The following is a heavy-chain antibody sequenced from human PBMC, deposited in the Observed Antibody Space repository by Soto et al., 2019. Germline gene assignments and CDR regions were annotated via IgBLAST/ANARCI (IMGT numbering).Heavy chain of an antibody. J-gene: IGHJ4*02. V-gene: IGHV3-23*01. CDR3: ASPLTGTSLPYYFDY. CDR1: GFTFSSYA. Sequence: EVQLLESGGGLVQPGGSLRLSCAASGFTFSSYAMSWVRQAPGKGLEWVSAISGSGGSTYYADSVKGRFTISRDNYKNTLYLQMDSLRAEDTAVYYCASPLTGTSLPYYFDYWGQGTLVTVSS. CDR2: ISGSGGST. D-gene: IGHD1-20*01.